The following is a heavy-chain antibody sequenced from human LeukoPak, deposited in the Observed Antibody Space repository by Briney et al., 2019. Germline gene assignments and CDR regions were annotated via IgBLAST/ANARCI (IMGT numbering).Heavy chain of an antibody. CDR1: GGSFSGYY. D-gene: IGHD3-22*01. Sequence: SETLSLTCAVYGGSFSGYYWSWIRQPPGKGLEWIGEINHSGSTNYNPSLKSRVTISVDTSKNQFSLKLSSVTAADTAVYYCARVPSDSSGPYAFDIWGQGTVVTVSS. V-gene: IGHV4-34*01. CDR2: INHSGST. CDR3: ARVPSDSSGPYAFDI. J-gene: IGHJ3*02.